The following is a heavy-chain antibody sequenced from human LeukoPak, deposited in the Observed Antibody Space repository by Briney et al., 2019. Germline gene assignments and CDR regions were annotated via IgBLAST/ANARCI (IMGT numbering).Heavy chain of an antibody. CDR1: GFTFGDYA. J-gene: IGHJ4*02. Sequence: GGSLRLSCTASGFTFGDYAMSWFRQAPGKGLEWVGFIRSKAYGGTTEYAASVKGRFTISRDDSKSIAYLQMNSLKTEDTAVYYCTSSSWYGPLDYWGQGTLVTVSS. CDR3: TSSSWYGPLDY. D-gene: IGHD6-13*01. CDR2: IRSKAYGGTT. V-gene: IGHV3-49*03.